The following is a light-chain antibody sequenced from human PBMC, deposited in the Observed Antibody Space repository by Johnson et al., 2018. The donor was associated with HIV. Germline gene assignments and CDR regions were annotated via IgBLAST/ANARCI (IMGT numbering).Light chain of an antibody. CDR2: ENN. V-gene: IGLV1-51*02. CDR3: GTWDSSLSAHYV. CDR1: TSNIGHNY. J-gene: IGLJ1*01. Sequence: QSVLTQPPSVSAAPGQKVTISCSGSTSNIGHNYVSWYQHLPGTAPKLLICENNKRPSGIPDRFSGSKSGTSAHLGIPALQTADDGDYYCGTWDSSLSAHYVFGTGTKITVL.